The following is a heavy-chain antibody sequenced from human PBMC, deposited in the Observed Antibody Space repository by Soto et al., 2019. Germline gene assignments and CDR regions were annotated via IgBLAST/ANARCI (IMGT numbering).Heavy chain of an antibody. D-gene: IGHD6-13*01. V-gene: IGHV5-51*01. CDR3: ASNTGIAAGGTSYYYFYGTDV. J-gene: IGHJ6*02. CDR2: IYPGDSDT. Sequence: GESLKISCKGSGYSFTSYWIGWVRQMPGKGLEWMGIIYPGDSDTRYSPSFQGQVTISADKSIGTAYLQWSSLKASDTAMYYCASNTGIAAGGTSYYYFYGTDVWGPGATVTVSS. CDR1: GYSFTSYW.